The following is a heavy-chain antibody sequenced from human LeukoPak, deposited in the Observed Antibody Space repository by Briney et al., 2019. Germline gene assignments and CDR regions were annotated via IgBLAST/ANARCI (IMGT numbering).Heavy chain of an antibody. V-gene: IGHV3-33*03. CDR1: GSTFSTYG. Sequence: GGSLRLSCAASGSTFSTYGMHWVRQAPGKGLEWVAVIWYDGSNKYHADSVKGRFAISSDNSKNTLDLQMNSLRAEDTAVYYCAKGDSGSYGALDIWGQGTMVTVSS. J-gene: IGHJ3*02. D-gene: IGHD1-26*01. CDR2: IWYDGSNK. CDR3: AKGDSGSYGALDI.